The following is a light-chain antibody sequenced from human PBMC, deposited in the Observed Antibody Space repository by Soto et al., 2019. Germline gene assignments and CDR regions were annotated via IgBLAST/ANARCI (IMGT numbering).Light chain of an antibody. CDR1: SSNIGAGYD. J-gene: IGLJ3*02. CDR3: QSYDSSLTGYV. Sequence: QSVLTQPPSVSGAPGQRVTISCTGSSSNIGAGYDVHWYQLLPGTAPKLLIYDNTNRPSGVPDRFSGSKSGTSASLAITGLQAEDEADYYCQSYDSSLTGYVFGGGTQLTVL. V-gene: IGLV1-40*01. CDR2: DNT.